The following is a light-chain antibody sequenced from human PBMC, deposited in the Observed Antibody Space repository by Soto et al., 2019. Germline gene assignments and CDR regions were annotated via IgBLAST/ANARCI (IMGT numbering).Light chain of an antibody. J-gene: IGKJ4*01. Sequence: EIVLTQSPATLSLSPGERATLSCRASQSVSSYLAGYQQKPAQAPRLLIHDASNRATGIPARFSGSGSGTDFTLTISSLEPEDFAVYYCQQRSNWPTFGGGTKVEIK. CDR3: QQRSNWPT. V-gene: IGKV3-11*01. CDR2: DAS. CDR1: QSVSSY.